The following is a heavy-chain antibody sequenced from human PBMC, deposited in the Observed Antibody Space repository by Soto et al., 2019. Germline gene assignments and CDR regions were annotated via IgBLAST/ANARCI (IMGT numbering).Heavy chain of an antibody. Sequence: GASVKVSCKASGYTFTSYGISWVRQAPGQGLEWMGIINPSGGSTSYAQKFQGRVTMTRDTSTSTVYMELSSLRSEDTAVYYCARNWGLTGYFDYWGQGTLVTVSS. J-gene: IGHJ4*02. D-gene: IGHD7-27*01. CDR2: INPSGGST. CDR3: ARNWGLTGYFDY. V-gene: IGHV1-46*01. CDR1: GYTFTSYG.